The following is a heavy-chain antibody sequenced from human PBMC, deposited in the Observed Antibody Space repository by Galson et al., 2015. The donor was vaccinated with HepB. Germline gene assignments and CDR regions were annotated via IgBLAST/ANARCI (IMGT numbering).Heavy chain of an antibody. Sequence: SLRLSCAASGFTFGSYSMNWVRQAPGKGLEWVSYISSSSSTIYYADSVKGRFTISRDNAKNSLYLQMNSLRAEDTAVYYCAGMTTVGYWGQGTLVTVSS. D-gene: IGHD4-11*01. CDR1: GFTFGSYS. CDR3: AGMTTVGY. V-gene: IGHV3-48*04. CDR2: ISSSSSTI. J-gene: IGHJ4*02.